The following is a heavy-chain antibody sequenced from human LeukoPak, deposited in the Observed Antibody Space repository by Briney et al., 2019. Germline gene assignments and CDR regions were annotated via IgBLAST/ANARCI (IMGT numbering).Heavy chain of an antibody. CDR2: IYHSGST. V-gene: IGHV4-38-2*02. CDR1: GYSISSGYY. CDR3: ARVLRYFDWFPDAFDI. Sequence: SETLSLTCTVSGYSISSGYYWGWIRQPPGKGLEWIGSIYHSGSTHYNPSLKSRVTISVDTSKNQFSLKLSSVTAADTAVYYCARVLRYFDWFPDAFDIWGQGTMVTVSS. J-gene: IGHJ3*02. D-gene: IGHD3-9*01.